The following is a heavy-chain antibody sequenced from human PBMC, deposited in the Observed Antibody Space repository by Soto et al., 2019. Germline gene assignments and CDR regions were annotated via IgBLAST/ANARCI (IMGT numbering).Heavy chain of an antibody. D-gene: IGHD3-22*01. CDR3: ANPPLYYYDSSGYMAY. J-gene: IGHJ4*02. CDR1: GFTFSSYA. V-gene: IGHV3-23*01. Sequence: PGGSLRLSCAASGFTFSSYAMSWVRQAPGKGLEWVSAISGSGGGTYYADSVKGRFTISRDNSKNTLYLQMNSLRAEDTAVYYCANPPLYYYDSSGYMAYWGQGTLVTVSS. CDR2: ISGSGGGT.